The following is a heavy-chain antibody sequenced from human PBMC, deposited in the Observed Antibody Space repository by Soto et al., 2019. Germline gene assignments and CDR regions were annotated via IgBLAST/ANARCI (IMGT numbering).Heavy chain of an antibody. CDR1: GGSISGHY. CDR2: VYYNGNT. D-gene: IGHD6-19*01. CDR3: ARGGWTNEY. Sequence: PSETLSLTCTVSGGSISGHYWSWIRQPPGKGLEWIGYVYYNGNTNYNPSLKSRVTFSVDTSKNQVSLQLSSVTAADTAVYFCARGGWTNEYRGQGSLVTVPS. V-gene: IGHV4-59*11. J-gene: IGHJ4*02.